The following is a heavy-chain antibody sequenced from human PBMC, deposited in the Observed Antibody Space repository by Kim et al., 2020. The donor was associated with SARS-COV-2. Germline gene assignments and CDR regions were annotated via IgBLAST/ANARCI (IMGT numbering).Heavy chain of an antibody. V-gene: IGHV3-33*06. CDR2: IWYDGSNK. J-gene: IGHJ6*02. D-gene: IGHD3-10*01. CDR1: GFTFSSYG. CDR3: AKDLEGSGSYWMGGAPLHEKSGMDV. Sequence: GGSLRLSCAASGFTFSSYGMHWVRQAPGKGLEWVAAIWYDGSNKYYADSVKGRFTISRDNSKNTLYLQMNSLRAEDTAVYYCAKDLEGSGSYWMGGAPLHEKSGMDVWGQGTTVTVSS.